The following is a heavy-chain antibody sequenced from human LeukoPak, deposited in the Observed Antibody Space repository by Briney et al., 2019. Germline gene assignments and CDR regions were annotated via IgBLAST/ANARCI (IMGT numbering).Heavy chain of an antibody. CDR3: ARHVREDSGIYIDP. CDR1: GNGFTRSW. CDR2: IYPGEADT. Sequence: GEALQSSSQGHGNGFTRSWIGWGRPKPGKGLEWRGIIYPGEADTRYSTYFQGKVTISAAKSITTAYLHLTNLKASDPAMYYCARHVREDSGIYIDPWGQGTLVTVSS. J-gene: IGHJ5*02. V-gene: IGHV5-51*01. D-gene: IGHD3-10*02.